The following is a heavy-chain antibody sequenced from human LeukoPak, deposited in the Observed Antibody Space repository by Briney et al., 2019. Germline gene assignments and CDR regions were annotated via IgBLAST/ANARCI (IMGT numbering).Heavy chain of an antibody. CDR2: INHSGST. D-gene: IGHD5-12*01. CDR3: ARDHSGSRVRGYSGYRFDY. Sequence: PSETLSLTCTVSGGSITNYYWSWIRQPPGKGLEWIGEINHSGSTNYNPSLKSRVTISVDTSKNQFSLKLSSVTAADTAVYYCARDHSGSRVRGYSGYRFDYWGQGTLVTVSS. V-gene: IGHV4-34*01. CDR1: GGSITNYY. J-gene: IGHJ4*02.